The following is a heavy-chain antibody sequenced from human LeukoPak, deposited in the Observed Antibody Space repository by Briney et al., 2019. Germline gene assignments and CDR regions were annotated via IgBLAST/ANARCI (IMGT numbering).Heavy chain of an antibody. CDR2: ISGSGGST. CDR1: GFTFSSYA. Sequence: GGSLRLSCAASGFTFSSYAMSWVRQAPGKGLEWVSAISGSGGSTYYADSVKGRFTISRDNSKNTLYLQMDSLRAEDTAVYYCAGSTSWYYFDYWGQGTLVTVSS. CDR3: AGSTSWYYFDY. J-gene: IGHJ4*02. D-gene: IGHD2-2*01. V-gene: IGHV3-23*01.